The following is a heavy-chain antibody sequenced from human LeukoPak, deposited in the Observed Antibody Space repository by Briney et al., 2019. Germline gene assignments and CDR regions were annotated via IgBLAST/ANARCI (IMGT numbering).Heavy chain of an antibody. CDR2: INHGGST. Sequence: SETLSLTCAVYGGSFSGYYWSWIRQPPGKGLEWIGEINHGGSTNYNPSLKSRVTISVDTSKNQFSLKLSYLTAADTAVYYCARGLVVPAAILIGWFDPWGQGTPVTVSS. V-gene: IGHV4-34*01. D-gene: IGHD2-2*01. CDR3: ARGLVVPAAILIGWFDP. CDR1: GGSFSGYY. J-gene: IGHJ5*02.